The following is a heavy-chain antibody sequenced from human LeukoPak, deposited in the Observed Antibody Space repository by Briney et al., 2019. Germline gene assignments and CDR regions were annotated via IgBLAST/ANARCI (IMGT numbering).Heavy chain of an antibody. J-gene: IGHJ4*02. Sequence: PGGSLRLSCVVSGFTFNNFAVTWVRQTPGKGLQWVSSVSGNGATAHHADSVNGRFSISRDNSKNTIYLQMNSLRVEDTALYYCAKDFYDTAGYDPINPPFFDSWSQGTLVTVSS. V-gene: IGHV3-23*01. CDR2: VSGNGATA. CDR1: GFTFNNFA. CDR3: AKDFYDTAGYDPINPPFFDS. D-gene: IGHD2/OR15-2a*01.